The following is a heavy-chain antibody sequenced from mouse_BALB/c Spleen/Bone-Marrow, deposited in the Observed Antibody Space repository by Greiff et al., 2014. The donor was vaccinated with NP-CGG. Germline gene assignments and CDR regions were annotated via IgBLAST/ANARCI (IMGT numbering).Heavy chain of an antibody. J-gene: IGHJ2*02. CDR2: IEPXXXXX. CDR3: ARGRTTVVSDY. Sequence: QVQLQQSGAEVVKPGASVKVXCKASGYTFTNYWMQWAKQRPGQGXEWIGEIEPXXXXXXXXXXCXXXXTXXVDKTSSTAYMQLSSLTSEDSAVYYCARGRTTVVSDYWGQGTSLTVSS. D-gene: IGHD1-1*01. V-gene: IGHV1-69*02. CDR1: GYTFTNYW.